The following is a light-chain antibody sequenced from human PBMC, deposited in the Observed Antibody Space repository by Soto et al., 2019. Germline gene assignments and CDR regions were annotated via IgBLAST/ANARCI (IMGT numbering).Light chain of an antibody. V-gene: IGKV3-20*01. Sequence: EIVLTQSPATLSLSPGERATLSCRASQSVSNNYLAWYQQKPGQAPRLLIYGPSSRATGIPDRFSGSGSGTDFTLTISRLEPEDFAVYYCQQYGSSPLTFGGGTKVDIK. CDR3: QQYGSSPLT. J-gene: IGKJ4*01. CDR2: GPS. CDR1: QSVSNNY.